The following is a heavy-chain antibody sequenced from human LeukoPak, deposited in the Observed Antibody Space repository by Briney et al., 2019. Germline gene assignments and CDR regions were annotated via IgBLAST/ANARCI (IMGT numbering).Heavy chain of an antibody. J-gene: IGHJ4*02. Sequence: GGSLRLSCAASGFTFSSYSMNWVRQAPGKGLEWVSSISSSSSCIYYADSVKGRFTISRDNAKNSLYLQMNSLRAEDTAVYYCARGGDYDILTGYLPFDYWGQGTLVTVSS. CDR1: GFTFSSYS. V-gene: IGHV3-21*01. CDR3: ARGGDYDILTGYLPFDY. CDR2: ISSSSSCI. D-gene: IGHD3-9*01.